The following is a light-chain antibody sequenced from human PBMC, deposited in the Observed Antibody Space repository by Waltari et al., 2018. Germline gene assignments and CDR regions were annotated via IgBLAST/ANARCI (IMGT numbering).Light chain of an antibody. CDR2: DNN. CDR1: DIGSKS. Sequence: SYVLSPPTSVSVAPGQTAMITCGGNDIGSKSVHWYQQKPGQAPVLVVFDNNNRPSGIPERFSGSSSGNTATLTISSVDAGDEADYYCQVWDSNSDHQVFGTGTKVTAL. V-gene: IGLV3-21*02. CDR3: QVWDSNSDHQV. J-gene: IGLJ1*01.